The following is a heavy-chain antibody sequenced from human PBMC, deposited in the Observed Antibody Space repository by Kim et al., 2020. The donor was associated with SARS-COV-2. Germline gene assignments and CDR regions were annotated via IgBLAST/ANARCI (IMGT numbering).Heavy chain of an antibody. CDR3: AREGSGSYYNAWFDP. CDR2: IYYSGST. J-gene: IGHJ5*02. Sequence: SETLSLTCTVSGGSISSYYWSWIRQPPGKGLEWIGYIYYSGSTNYNPSLKSRVTISVDTSKNQFSLKLSSVTAAATAVYYCAREGSGSYYNAWFDPWGQGTLVTVSS. CDR1: GGSISSYY. V-gene: IGHV4-59*01. D-gene: IGHD3-10*01.